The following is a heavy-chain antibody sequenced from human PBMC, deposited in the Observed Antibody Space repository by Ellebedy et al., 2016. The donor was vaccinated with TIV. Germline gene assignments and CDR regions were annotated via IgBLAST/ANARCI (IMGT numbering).Heavy chain of an antibody. CDR3: GRDDRYGLDV. V-gene: IGHV3-74*01. CDR2: INTDGSST. CDR1: GFTFSTYW. J-gene: IGHJ6*02. Sequence: PGGSLRLSCAASGFTFSTYWMHWVRQAPGKGLMWVSRINTDGSSTGYADSVKGRFTISRDNAKDTVYLQMNSLRAEDTAVYYCGRDDRYGLDVWGQGTTVIVSS.